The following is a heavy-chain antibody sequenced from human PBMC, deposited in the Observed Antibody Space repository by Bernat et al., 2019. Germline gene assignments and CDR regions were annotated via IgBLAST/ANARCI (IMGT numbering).Heavy chain of an antibody. CDR2: ISSSSSYI. Sequence: EVQLVESGGGLVKPGGSLRLSCAASGFTFSSYSMNWVRQAPGKGLEWVSSISSSSSYIYYADSVQGRFTISRDNAKTSLYLQMNRLRAEDTAVYYCARAEWELLQGDYWGQGTLVTVSS. J-gene: IGHJ4*02. V-gene: IGHV3-21*01. D-gene: IGHD1-26*01. CDR1: GFTFSSYS. CDR3: ARAEWELLQGDY.